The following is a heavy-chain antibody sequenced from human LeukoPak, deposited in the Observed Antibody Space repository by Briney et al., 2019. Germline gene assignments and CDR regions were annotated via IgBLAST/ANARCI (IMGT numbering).Heavy chain of an antibody. Sequence: PGGSLRLSCTASGFTFGDYTMSWVRQAPGRGLEWVGFIRSKTYGGTTQYAASVKGRFTISRDDSKSIAYLQMNSLRAEDTALYYCAKDMHWELAAPSDYWGQGTLVTVSS. CDR2: IRSKTYGGTT. D-gene: IGHD1-26*01. CDR1: GFTFGDYT. J-gene: IGHJ4*02. CDR3: AKDMHWELAAPSDY. V-gene: IGHV3-49*04.